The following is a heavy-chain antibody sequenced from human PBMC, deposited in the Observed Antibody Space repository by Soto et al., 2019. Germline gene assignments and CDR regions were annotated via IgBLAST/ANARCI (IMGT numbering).Heavy chain of an antibody. CDR2: INPNGGST. Sequence: QVQLVQSGAELKKPGASVKISCKASGYTFIHYYIHWVRQAPGQGLEWMAIINPNGGSTNYAQKLQGRATVTSDTSTTTVSMELNSLESDDTAVYSCARSLRQGDFWGQGTLVTVSS. V-gene: IGHV1-46*04. J-gene: IGHJ4*02. D-gene: IGHD2-21*01. CDR1: GYTFIHYY. CDR3: ARSLRQGDF.